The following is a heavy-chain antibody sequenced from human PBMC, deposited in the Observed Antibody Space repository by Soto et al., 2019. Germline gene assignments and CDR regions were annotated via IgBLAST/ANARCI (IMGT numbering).Heavy chain of an antibody. CDR1: GGALSSYT. D-gene: IGHD2-15*01. CDR3: ARDKGYCSDTSCPDFDY. CDR2: VIPNLGVT. J-gene: IGHJ4*02. V-gene: IGHV1-69*04. Sequence: GASVKVSCKASGGALSSYTFSWVRQAPGQGLEWMGRVIPNLGVTNYAKKFQGRFMSVVDTSTSTAYMELNSLRYEDTAVYYCARDKGYCSDTSCPDFDYWGQGTLVTVSS.